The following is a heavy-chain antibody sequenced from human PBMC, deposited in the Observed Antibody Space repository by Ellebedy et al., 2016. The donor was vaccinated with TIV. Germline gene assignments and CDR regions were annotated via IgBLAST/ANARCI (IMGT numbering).Heavy chain of an antibody. Sequence: PGGSLRLSCAASGFTFSSYWMHWVRQAPGKGLVWVSRINSDGSSTIYADSVKGRFTISRDNAKNTRYLQMNSLRAEDTALYYCARNRYCSGGDCYALGYWGQGTLVTVSS. CDR3: ARNRYCSGGDCYALGY. D-gene: IGHD2-15*01. J-gene: IGHJ4*02. CDR1: GFTFSSYW. CDR2: INSDGSST. V-gene: IGHV3-74*01.